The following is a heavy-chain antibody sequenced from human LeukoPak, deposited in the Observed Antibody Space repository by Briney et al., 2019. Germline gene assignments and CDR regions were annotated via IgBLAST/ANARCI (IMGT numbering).Heavy chain of an antibody. J-gene: IGHJ4*02. D-gene: IGHD2-15*01. CDR1: GFTFSNYA. Sequence: PGRSLRLSCVASGFTFSNYAMHWVRQAPGKGLEWVAVIVYDGRNKFYADSLKGRFSISRDNSMNTLYLQMNTLRTEDTAVYYCATQPCDSGSCYLGHWGQGTVVTLSS. V-gene: IGHV3-30-3*01. CDR3: ATQPCDSGSCYLGH. CDR2: IVYDGRNK.